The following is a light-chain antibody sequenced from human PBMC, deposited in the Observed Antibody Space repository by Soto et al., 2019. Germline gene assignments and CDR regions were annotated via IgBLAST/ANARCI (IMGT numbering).Light chain of an antibody. V-gene: IGLV1-47*01. CDR3: AAWDDSLSGVI. CDR1: SSNIGSNY. CDR2: RNN. Sequence: QSALTQPPSASGTPGQRVTISCSGSSSNIGSNYVYWYQQLPGTAPKLLIYRNNQRPSGVPDRFSGSKSGTPASLAISGLRSEDEADYYCAAWDDSLSGVIFGGGTKVTVL. J-gene: IGLJ2*01.